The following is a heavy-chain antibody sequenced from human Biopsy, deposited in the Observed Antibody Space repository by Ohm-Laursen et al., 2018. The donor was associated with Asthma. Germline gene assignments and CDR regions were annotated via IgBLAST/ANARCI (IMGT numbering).Heavy chain of an antibody. D-gene: IGHD2-2*01. Sequence: SSVKVSCKSLGGTFNTYAIGWARQAPGQGLEWMGGINFVFGTTTYPQKFQDRVTITADDSTSTIYMELSSLRSEDTAVYYCAGKAGSCSSRTGYPLDFWGQGTLVTVSS. J-gene: IGHJ4*02. CDR2: INFVFGTT. V-gene: IGHV1-69*01. CDR1: GGTFNTYA. CDR3: AGKAGSCSSRTGYPLDF.